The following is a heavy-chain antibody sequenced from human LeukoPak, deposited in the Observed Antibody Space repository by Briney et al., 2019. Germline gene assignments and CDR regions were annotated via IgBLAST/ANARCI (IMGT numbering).Heavy chain of an antibody. D-gene: IGHD3-3*01. J-gene: IGHJ4*02. CDR2: INPNSGGT. CDR3: ATGPVGRFLEWLLLGY. V-gene: IGHV1-2*02. Sequence: ASVKVSCKASGYTFTGYYMHWVRQAPGQGLEWMGWINPNSGGTNYAQKFQGRVTMTRDTSISTAYMELSSLRSEDTAVYYCATGPVGRFLEWLLLGYWGQGTLVTVSS. CDR1: GYTFTGYY.